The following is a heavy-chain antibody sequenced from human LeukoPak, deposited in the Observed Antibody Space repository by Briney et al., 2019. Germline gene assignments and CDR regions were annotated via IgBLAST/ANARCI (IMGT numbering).Heavy chain of an antibody. CDR1: GFTFSSYS. Sequence: GGSLRLSCAASGFTFSSYSMNWVRQAPGKGLEWVSYISSSSSTIYYADSVKGRFPISRDNAKNSLYLQMNSLRAEDTAVYYCARPPALWFGEFDAFDIWGQGTMVTVSS. D-gene: IGHD3-10*01. CDR2: ISSSSSTI. V-gene: IGHV3-48*01. CDR3: ARPPALWFGEFDAFDI. J-gene: IGHJ3*02.